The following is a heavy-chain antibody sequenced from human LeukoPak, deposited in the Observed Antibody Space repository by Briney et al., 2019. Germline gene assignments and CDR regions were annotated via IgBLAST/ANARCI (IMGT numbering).Heavy chain of an antibody. CDR2: TSDDGRNK. CDR3: AKRPSDYGDYVTYFDY. CDR1: GFSFISYG. J-gene: IGHJ4*02. Sequence: GGSLRLSCAASGFSFISYGMHWVRQAPGKGLEWVGVTSDDGRNKKYADSVKGRFTIPRDNSKDTLYLQMNSLRDEDTAVYYCAKRPSDYGDYVTYFDYWGQGTLVTVSS. D-gene: IGHD4-17*01. V-gene: IGHV3-30*18.